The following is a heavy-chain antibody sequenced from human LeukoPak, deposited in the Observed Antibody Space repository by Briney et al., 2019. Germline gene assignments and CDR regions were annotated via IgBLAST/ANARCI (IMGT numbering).Heavy chain of an antibody. CDR2: IIPILGIA. J-gene: IGHJ6*02. V-gene: IGHV1-69*04. CDR3: ARDPSIAAAGDYYYYGMDV. Sequence: SVKVSCKASGGTFSSYAISWVRQAPGQGLEWMGRIIPILGIANYAQKFQGRVTITAHKSTSTAYMELSSLRSEDTAVYYCARDPSIAAAGDYYYYGMDVWGQGTTVTVSS. CDR1: GGTFSSYA. D-gene: IGHD6-13*01.